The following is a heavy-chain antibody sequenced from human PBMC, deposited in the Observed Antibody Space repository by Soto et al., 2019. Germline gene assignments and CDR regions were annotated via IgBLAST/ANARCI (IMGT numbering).Heavy chain of an antibody. D-gene: IGHD4-17*01. CDR1: GFTFSNYG. CDR2: IWYDGSNK. J-gene: IGHJ6*02. CDR3: AIDTIRYGDDYYYCMDV. V-gene: IGHV3-33*01. Sequence: GGSLRLSCAASGFTFSNYGMHWVRQAPGKGLEWVAVIWYDGSNKYYADSVKGRFTISRDNSKNTLYVQMNSLRAEDTAVYYCAIDTIRYGDDYYYCMDVWGQGTTVTVSS.